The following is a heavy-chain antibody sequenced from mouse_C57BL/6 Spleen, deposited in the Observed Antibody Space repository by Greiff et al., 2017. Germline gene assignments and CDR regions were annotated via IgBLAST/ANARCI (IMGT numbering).Heavy chain of an antibody. CDR3: ARDRYAYYAMDY. CDR2: IYPGDGDT. V-gene: IGHV1-80*01. J-gene: IGHJ4*01. Sequence: QVQLKQSGAELVKPGASVKISCKASGYAFSSYWMNWVKQRPGKGLEWIGQIYPGDGDTNYNGKFKGKATLTADKSSSTAYMQLSSLTSEDSAVYFCARDRYAYYAMDYWVKEPQSPSPQ. D-gene: IGHD6-5*01. CDR1: GYAFSSYW.